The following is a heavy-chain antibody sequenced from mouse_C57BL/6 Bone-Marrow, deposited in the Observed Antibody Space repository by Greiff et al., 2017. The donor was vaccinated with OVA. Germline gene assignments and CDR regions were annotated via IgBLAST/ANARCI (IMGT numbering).Heavy chain of an antibody. CDR1: GYNITDDY. Sequence: EVQLQQSGAELVRPGASVKLSCTASGYNITDDYMHWVKQRPGQGLEWIGWFDPENGGTEYTSKFQGKATITADTSSNTAYLQLSSLTSGDTAVYYCTTAGWFDVWGTGTTVTVSA. V-gene: IGHV14-4*01. CDR2: FDPENGGT. J-gene: IGHJ1*03. D-gene: IGHD1-1*02. CDR3: TTAGWFDV.